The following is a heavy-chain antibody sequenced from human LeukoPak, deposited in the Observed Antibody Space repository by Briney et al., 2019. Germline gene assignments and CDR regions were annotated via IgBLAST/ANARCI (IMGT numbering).Heavy chain of an antibody. D-gene: IGHD6-6*01. CDR2: ISGSGGST. CDR3: AKDLTYSSSSWFDY. V-gene: IGHV3-23*01. J-gene: IGHJ4*02. Sequence: PGGSLRLSCAASGFTFTTYAMSWVRQAPGKGLEWASHISGSGGSTYFADSVKGRFTISRDNSKNTLYLQMNSLRAEDTAVYYCAKDLTYSSSSWFDYWGQGTLVTVSS. CDR1: GFTFTTYA.